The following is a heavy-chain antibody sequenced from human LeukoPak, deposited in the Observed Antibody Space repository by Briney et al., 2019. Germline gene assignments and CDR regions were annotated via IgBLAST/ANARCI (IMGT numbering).Heavy chain of an antibody. CDR3: ARDPNWGSGY. CDR1: GFTFSSYT. D-gene: IGHD7-27*01. J-gene: IGHJ4*02. CDR2: IGASGGDI. V-gene: IGHV3-23*01. Sequence: GGSLRLSCATSGFTFSSYTMIWVRQAPGKGLEWVSIIGASGGDIHYADSVKGRFSISRDNPKNTLTRQMNSLRVDDTAVYYCARDPNWGSGYWGQGTLVTVSS.